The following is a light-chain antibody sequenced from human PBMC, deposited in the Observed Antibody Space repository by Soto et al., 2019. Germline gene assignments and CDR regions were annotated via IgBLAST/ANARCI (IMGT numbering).Light chain of an antibody. CDR3: QQGYTSAIT. V-gene: IGKV1-5*01. J-gene: IGKJ5*01. Sequence: DIQMTQSPSTLSASVGDRVTITCRASQSISSWLAWYQQKPGKAPKLLIYDVSNLQSGVPSRFSGSGSGTDFTLTVNSLQPEDFATYYCQQGYTSAITFGQGTRLEIK. CDR1: QSISSW. CDR2: DVS.